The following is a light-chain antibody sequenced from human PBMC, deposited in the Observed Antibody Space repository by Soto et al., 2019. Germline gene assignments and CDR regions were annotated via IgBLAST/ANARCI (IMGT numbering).Light chain of an antibody. CDR3: QSYDSSLSAPV. CDR1: SSNIGARYD. Sequence: QAVVTQPPSVSGAPGQRVTISCTGSSSNIGARYDVHWYQQLPGTAPKLLLYGKSIRPSGVPDRFSGSKSGASASLAITGLQAEDEAEYYCQSYDSSLSAPVFGTGTKLTVL. V-gene: IGLV1-40*03. CDR2: GKS. J-gene: IGLJ1*01.